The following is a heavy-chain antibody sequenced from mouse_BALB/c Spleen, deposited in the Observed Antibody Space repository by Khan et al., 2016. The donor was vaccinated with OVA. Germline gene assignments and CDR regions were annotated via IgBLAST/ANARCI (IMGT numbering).Heavy chain of an antibody. CDR2: IRGDGTT. Sequence: QVQLKESGPGLVAPSQSLSITCTVSGLSLINYGVSWIRQPPGKGLEWLGVIRGDGTTNYHSNLKPRLSINKDNSNSTVFFQLTSLQTEYTATYFECIIYYVLAWFSYWGQGTLVTVSA. CDR3: CIIYYVLAWFSY. V-gene: IGHV2-3*01. CDR1: GLSLINYG. J-gene: IGHJ3*01. D-gene: IGHD1-1*01.